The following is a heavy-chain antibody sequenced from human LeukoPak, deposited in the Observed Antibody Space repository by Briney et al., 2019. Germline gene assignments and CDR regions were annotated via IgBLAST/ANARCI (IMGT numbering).Heavy chain of an antibody. CDR1: GFTFSTYA. D-gene: IGHD6-19*01. CDR2: ISGSSGST. Sequence: GGSLRLSCAASGFTFSTYAMSWVRQAPGKGLEWVSGISGSSGSTYYADSVKGRFTISRDNSKNTLYLQMNSLRAEDTAVYYCAKSAKKGIAVAYDAFDIGGQGTMVTVSS. CDR3: AKSAKKGIAVAYDAFDI. V-gene: IGHV3-23*01. J-gene: IGHJ3*02.